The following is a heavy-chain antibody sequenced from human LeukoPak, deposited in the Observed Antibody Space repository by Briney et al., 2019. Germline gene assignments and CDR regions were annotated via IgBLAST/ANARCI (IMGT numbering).Heavy chain of an antibody. CDR1: GYSISSGSYY. CDR3: ARAWGGYCGSTSCYQANNWFDP. D-gene: IGHD2-2*01. J-gene: IGHJ5*02. Sequence: RASETLSLTCTVSGYSISSGSYYWGWIRQPAGKGLEWIGRIYTRGSTNYNPSLNSLLTISVDTSKNQFSLKLNSVTAADTAVYYCARAWGGYCGSTSCYQANNWFDPWGQGILVTVSS. V-gene: IGHV4-61*02. CDR2: IYTRGST.